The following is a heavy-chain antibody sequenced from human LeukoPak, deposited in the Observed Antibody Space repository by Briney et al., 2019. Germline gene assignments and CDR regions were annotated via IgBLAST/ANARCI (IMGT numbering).Heavy chain of an antibody. Sequence: GGSLRLSCAASGFTFSSYGMHWVRQAPGKGLEWVAVISYDGSNKYYADSVKGRFTISRDNTKSSLYLQMNSLRAGDTAVYYCARQAVARPFDLWGQGTMVAVSS. J-gene: IGHJ3*01. CDR1: GFTFSSYG. V-gene: IGHV3-30*03. CDR2: ISYDGSNK. CDR3: ARQAVARPFDL.